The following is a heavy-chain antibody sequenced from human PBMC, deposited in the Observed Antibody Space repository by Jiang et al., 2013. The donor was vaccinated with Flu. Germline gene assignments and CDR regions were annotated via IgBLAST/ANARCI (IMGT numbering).Heavy chain of an antibody. CDR2: MNPNSGNT. Sequence: NWVRQATGQGLEWMGWMNPNSGNTGYAQKFQGRVTMTRNTSISTAYMELSSLRSEDTAVYYCAKDRLTLYSSGWEPIDCWGQGTLVTVSS. J-gene: IGHJ4*02. V-gene: IGHV1-8*01. CDR3: AKDRLTLYSSGWEPIDC. D-gene: IGHD6-19*01.